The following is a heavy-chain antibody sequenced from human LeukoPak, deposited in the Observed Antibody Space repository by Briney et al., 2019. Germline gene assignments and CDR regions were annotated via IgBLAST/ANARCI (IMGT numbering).Heavy chain of an antibody. Sequence: GASVKVSCKASGYTFTGYYMHWVRQAPGQGLEWMGWINPNSGGTNFAQKFQGRVTMTRDTSISTAYMDLSRLRSDDTAVYYCARDSYLIAAAGGGDYWGQGTLVTVSS. CDR3: ARDSYLIAAAGGGDY. V-gene: IGHV1-2*02. J-gene: IGHJ4*02. CDR1: GYTFTGYY. CDR2: INPNSGGT. D-gene: IGHD6-13*01.